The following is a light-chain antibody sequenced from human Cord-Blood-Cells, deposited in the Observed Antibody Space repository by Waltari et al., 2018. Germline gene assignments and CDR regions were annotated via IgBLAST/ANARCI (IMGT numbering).Light chain of an antibody. V-gene: IGLV2-14*01. J-gene: IGLJ3*02. CDR3: SSYTSSSTWV. CDR2: DVS. Sequence: QSALTQPASVSGSPGQSITISCTGTSSDVGGYNYVSWYQQHPGKAPKLMIDDVSNRPSGVSNRFSGSKSGNTASLTISGLQADDEADYYCSSYTSSSTWVFGGGTKLTVL. CDR1: SSDVGGYNY.